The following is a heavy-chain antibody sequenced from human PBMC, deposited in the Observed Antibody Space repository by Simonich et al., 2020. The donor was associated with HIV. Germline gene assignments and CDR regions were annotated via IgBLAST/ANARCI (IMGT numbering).Heavy chain of an antibody. Sequence: QVQLQQWGAGLLKPSETLSLTCAVFGGSSRGVYWSWIRQPPGKGLEWIGEIKHSGSTNYNPSLKSRVTISVDTSKNQFSLKLSSVTAADTAVYYCARGSSGRYHLNFDYWGQGTLVTVSS. V-gene: IGHV4-34*01. J-gene: IGHJ4*02. CDR2: IKHSGST. CDR1: GGSSRGVY. CDR3: ARGSSGRYHLNFDY. D-gene: IGHD6-19*01.